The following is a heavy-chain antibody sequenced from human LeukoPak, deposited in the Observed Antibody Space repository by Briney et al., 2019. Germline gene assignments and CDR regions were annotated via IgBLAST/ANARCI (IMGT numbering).Heavy chain of an antibody. V-gene: IGHV1-18*01. D-gene: IGHD2-2*01. J-gene: IGHJ3*02. CDR3: ARPGYCSSTSCSGDAFDI. Sequence: ASVKVSCKASGYTFTSYGISWVRQAPGQGLEWMGWISAYNGNTNYAQKLQGRVTMTTDTSTSTAYMELSRLRSDDTAVYYCARPGYCSSTSCSGDAFDIWGQGTMVTVSS. CDR1: GYTFTSYG. CDR2: ISAYNGNT.